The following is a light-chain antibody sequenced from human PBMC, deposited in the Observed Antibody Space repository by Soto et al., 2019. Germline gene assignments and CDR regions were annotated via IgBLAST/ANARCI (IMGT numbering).Light chain of an antibody. J-gene: IGLJ3*02. CDR2: GNG. V-gene: IGLV1-40*01. CDR3: QSYDSSLSGWV. Sequence: QLVLTQPPSVSGAPGQRVTISCTGSSSNIGAGYDVHWYQQLPGTAPKLLIYGNGNRPSGVPDRISGSKSGTSASLAITGLQAEDETDYYCQSYDSSLSGWVFGGGTKLTVL. CDR1: SSNIGAGYD.